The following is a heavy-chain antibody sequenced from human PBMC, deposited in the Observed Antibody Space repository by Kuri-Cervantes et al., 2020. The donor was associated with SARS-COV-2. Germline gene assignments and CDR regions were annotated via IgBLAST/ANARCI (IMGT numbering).Heavy chain of an antibody. CDR1: GGTFSSYA. Sequence: SVKVSCKASGGTFSSYAISWVRQAPGQGLEWMGGTIPIFGTANYAQKFQGRVTITADESTSTAYMELSSLRSEDTAVYYCARVGWGRGFGEKDYYYYYMDVWGKGNTVTGSS. CDR3: ARVGWGRGFGEKDYYYYYMDV. V-gene: IGHV1-69*13. J-gene: IGHJ6*03. D-gene: IGHD3-10*01. CDR2: TIPIFGTA.